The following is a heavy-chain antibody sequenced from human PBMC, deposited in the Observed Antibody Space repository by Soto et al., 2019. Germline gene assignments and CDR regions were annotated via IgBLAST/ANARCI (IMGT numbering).Heavy chain of an antibody. J-gene: IGHJ6*02. D-gene: IGHD4-17*01. Sequence: GASVKVSCKASGYTFTSYGISWVRQAPGQGLEWMGWISAYNGNTNYAQKLQGRVTMTTDTSTSTAYMELRSLRSDDTAVYYCARDPYGDYTSGGMDVWGQGTTVTVPS. CDR2: ISAYNGNT. CDR3: ARDPYGDYTSGGMDV. V-gene: IGHV1-18*01. CDR1: GYTFTSYG.